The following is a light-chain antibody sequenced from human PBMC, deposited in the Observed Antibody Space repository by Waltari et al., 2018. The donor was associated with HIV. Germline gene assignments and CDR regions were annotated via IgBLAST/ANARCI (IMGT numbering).Light chain of an antibody. J-gene: IGKJ4*01. Sequence: EIVLTQSPGTLSLSPGERATLSCRASQSVRSASLAWYQQKPGQAPRVLIYGASSRAPCIPDRFSGSGAVTDFILTISRLEPEDCAVYYCQQYAASPLTFGGGTKVEIK. CDR2: GAS. CDR3: QQYAASPLT. CDR1: QSVRSAS. V-gene: IGKV3-20*01.